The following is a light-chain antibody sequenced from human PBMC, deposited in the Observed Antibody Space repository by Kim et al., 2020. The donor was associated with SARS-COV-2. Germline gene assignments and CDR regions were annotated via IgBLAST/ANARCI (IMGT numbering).Light chain of an antibody. Sequence: SSELTQDPAVSVALGQTVRITCQGDSLRSYYASWYQQKQGQAPVLVIYGKNNRPSGIPDRFSGSSSGNTASLTITGAQAEDEADYYCNSRDSSGNHQRVFGGGTQLTVL. J-gene: IGLJ3*02. CDR3: NSRDSSGNHQRV. CDR2: GKN. V-gene: IGLV3-19*01. CDR1: SLRSYY.